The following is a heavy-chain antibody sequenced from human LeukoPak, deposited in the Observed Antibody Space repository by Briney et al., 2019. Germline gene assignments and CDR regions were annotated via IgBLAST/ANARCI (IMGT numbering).Heavy chain of an antibody. D-gene: IGHD3-16*01. J-gene: IGHJ3*02. CDR2: IYHSGST. V-gene: IGHV4-30-2*01. CDR1: GGSISSGGYY. Sequence: SETLSLTCTVSGGSISSGGYYWSWIRQPPGKGLEWIGYIYHSGSTYYNPSLKSRVTIPVDTSKNQFSLKLSSVTAADTAVYYCALEGGNDAFDIWGQGTMVTVSS. CDR3: ALEGGNDAFDI.